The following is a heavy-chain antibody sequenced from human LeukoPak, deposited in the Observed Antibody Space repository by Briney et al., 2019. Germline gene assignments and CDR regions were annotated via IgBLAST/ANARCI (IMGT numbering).Heavy chain of an antibody. V-gene: IGHV1-69*05. J-gene: IGHJ6*02. CDR1: GGTFSSYA. CDR2: IIPIFGTA. Sequence: SVRVSCTASGGTFSSYAISWVRQAPGQGLEWMGGIIPIFGTANYAQKLQGRVTMTTDTSTSTAYMELRSLRSDDTAVYYCARGLGYDFWSGYFNYYYYYGMDVWGQGTTVTVSS. CDR3: ARGLGYDFWSGYFNYYYYYGMDV. D-gene: IGHD3-3*01.